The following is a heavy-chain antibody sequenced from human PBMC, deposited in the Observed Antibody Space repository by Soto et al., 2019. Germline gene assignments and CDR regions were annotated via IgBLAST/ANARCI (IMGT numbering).Heavy chain of an antibody. D-gene: IGHD4-4*01. CDR1: GYSFISFY. V-gene: IGHV1-2*02. J-gene: IGHJ6*02. CDR3: ARNRATVSEMTYYSHYGRDV. Sequence: ASVKVSCKTSGYSFISFYMHWVRQAPGQGLEWMGWINPKSGGTNYAQKFQGRVTMTRDTSISTAYMELSSLRSDDTAVYYCARNRATVSEMTYYSHYGRDVWGQGTTVTVSS. CDR2: INPKSGGT.